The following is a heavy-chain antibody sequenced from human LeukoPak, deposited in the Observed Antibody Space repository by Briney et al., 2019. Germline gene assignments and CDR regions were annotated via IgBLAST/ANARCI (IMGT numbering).Heavy chain of an antibody. V-gene: IGHV3-21*01. J-gene: IGHJ4*02. CDR3: AKVQGAVAGVAYFDY. CDR1: GFTFSSYS. D-gene: IGHD6-19*01. CDR2: ISSSSSYI. Sequence: PGGSLRLSCAAYGFTFSSYSMNWVRQAPGKGLEWVSSISSSSSYIYYADSVKGRFTISRDNAENSLYLQMNSLRAEDTAVYYCAKVQGAVAGVAYFDYWGQGTLVTVSS.